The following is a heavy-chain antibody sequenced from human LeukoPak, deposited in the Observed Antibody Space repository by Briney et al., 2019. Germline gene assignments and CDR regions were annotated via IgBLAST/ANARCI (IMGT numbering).Heavy chain of an antibody. Sequence: SETLSLTCAVSGGSITSYYWSWIRQSPGKGLEWIGSIFYTGTTNYNPSLKSRVTISVDMSKNQFSLKLRSVATEDTAAYFCARARWSPYYFDNWGQGTLVTVSS. CDR1: GGSITSYY. D-gene: IGHD6-13*01. CDR3: ARARWSPYYFDN. J-gene: IGHJ4*02. CDR2: IFYTGTT. V-gene: IGHV4-59*01.